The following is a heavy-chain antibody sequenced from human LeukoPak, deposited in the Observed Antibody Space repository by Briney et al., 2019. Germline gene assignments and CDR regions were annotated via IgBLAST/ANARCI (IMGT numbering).Heavy chain of an antibody. CDR3: ARASMPEMATMTNWFDP. J-gene: IGHJ5*02. CDR2: INPNSGGT. D-gene: IGHD5-24*01. Sequence: ASVKVSCKASGYTFTGYYMHWVRQAPGQGLEWMGWINPNSGGTNYAQKFQGWVTMTRDTSISTAYMELSRLRSDDTAVYYCARASMPEMATMTNWFDPWGQGTLVTVSS. CDR1: GYTFTGYY. V-gene: IGHV1-2*04.